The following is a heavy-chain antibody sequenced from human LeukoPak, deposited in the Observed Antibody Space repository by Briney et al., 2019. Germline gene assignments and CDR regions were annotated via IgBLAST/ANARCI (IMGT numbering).Heavy chain of an antibody. CDR2: ISWNSGSI. J-gene: IGHJ3*02. Sequence: PGRSLRLSCAASGFTFDDYAMHWVRHAPGKGLEWVSGISWNSGSIVYADSVKGRFTISRDNAKNSLYLQMNSLRAEDMALYYCAKDSGSSEWELLRGDAFDIWGQGTMVTVSS. V-gene: IGHV3-9*03. D-gene: IGHD1-26*01. CDR3: AKDSGSSEWELLRGDAFDI. CDR1: GFTFDDYA.